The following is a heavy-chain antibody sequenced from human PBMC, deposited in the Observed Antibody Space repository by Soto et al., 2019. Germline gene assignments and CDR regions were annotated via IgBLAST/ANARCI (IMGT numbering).Heavy chain of an antibody. CDR1: CGSFSGYY. CDR2: INHSGST. V-gene: IGHV4-34*01. Sequence: SETLSLTCAVYCGSFSGYYWSWIRQPPGKGLEWIGEINHSGSTNYNPSLKSRVTISVDTSKNQFSLKLSSVTAADTAVYYCARGWIQLWTDAFDIWGQGTMVTVSS. J-gene: IGHJ3*02. D-gene: IGHD5-18*01. CDR3: ARGWIQLWTDAFDI.